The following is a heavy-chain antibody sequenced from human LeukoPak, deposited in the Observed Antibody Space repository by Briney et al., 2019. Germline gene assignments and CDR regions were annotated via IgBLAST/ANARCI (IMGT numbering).Heavy chain of an antibody. D-gene: IGHD5-12*01. V-gene: IGHV4-59*08. CDR1: GGSISSYY. CDR3: ARLESGYSGYDSRSLASSQRWYFDL. J-gene: IGHJ2*01. Sequence: SETLSLTCTVSGGSISSYYWSWIRQPPGKGLEWIGYIYYSGSTNYNPSLKSRVTISVDTSKNQFSLKLSSVTAADTAVYYCARLESGYSGYDSRSLASSQRWYFDLWGRGTLVTVSS. CDR2: IYYSGST.